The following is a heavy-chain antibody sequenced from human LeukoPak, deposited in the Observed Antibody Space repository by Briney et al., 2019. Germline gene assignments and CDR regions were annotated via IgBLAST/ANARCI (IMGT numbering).Heavy chain of an antibody. Sequence: PSETLSLTCAVYGGSFSGYYWSWIRQPPGKGLEWIGEINHSGSTNYNPSLKSRVTISVDTSKNQFSLKLSSVTATDTAVHYCARIDSALRTFDIWGQGTMVTVSS. CDR2: INHSGST. D-gene: IGHD3-9*01. CDR1: GGSFSGYY. CDR3: ARIDSALRTFDI. V-gene: IGHV4-34*01. J-gene: IGHJ3*02.